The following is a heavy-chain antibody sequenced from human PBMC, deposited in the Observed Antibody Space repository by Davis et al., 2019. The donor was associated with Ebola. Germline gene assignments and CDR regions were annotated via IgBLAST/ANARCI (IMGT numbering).Heavy chain of an antibody. CDR2: IHYSGLT. D-gene: IGHD1-14*01. Sequence: PSETLSLTCTVSGDSVSSGDSYWTWIRHRPGEGLEWIGYIHYSGLTYYNPSRKSRVSMSPDPSKSQFSLKLSSVTAADTAVYYCARAQNPYYYYMDVWGRGTTVTVSS. CDR1: GDSVSSGDSY. J-gene: IGHJ6*03. CDR3: ARAQNPYYYYMDV. V-gene: IGHV4-31*03.